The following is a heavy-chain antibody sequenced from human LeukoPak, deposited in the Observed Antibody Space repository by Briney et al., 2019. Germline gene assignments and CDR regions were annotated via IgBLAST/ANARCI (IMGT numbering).Heavy chain of an antibody. V-gene: IGHV3-53*04. D-gene: IGHD1-26*01. Sequence: PGRSLRLSCAASGFTVSSNYMTWVRQAPGKGLEWVSVIYSGGSTYYADSVKGRFTISRHTSKNTLYLQMNSLRAEDTAVYYCARVGSYWDFDYWGQGTLVTVSS. J-gene: IGHJ4*02. CDR2: IYSGGST. CDR1: GFTVSSNY. CDR3: ARVGSYWDFDY.